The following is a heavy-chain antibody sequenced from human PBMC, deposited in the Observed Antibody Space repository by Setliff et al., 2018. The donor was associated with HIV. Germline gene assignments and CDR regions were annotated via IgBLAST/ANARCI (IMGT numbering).Heavy chain of an antibody. CDR1: GYTFTSDY. V-gene: IGHV1-46*01. CDR3: ASVRYSGYSGDYYYYMDV. Sequence: ASVKVSCKASGYTFTSDYIHWVRQAPGQGLEWMGIINPAGNPTSYAQKFQGRLTMTRDTSTSTAYMELSSLRSEDTAVYYCASVRYSGYSGDYYYYMDVWGKGTTVTVSS. CDR2: INPAGNPT. D-gene: IGHD5-12*01. J-gene: IGHJ6*03.